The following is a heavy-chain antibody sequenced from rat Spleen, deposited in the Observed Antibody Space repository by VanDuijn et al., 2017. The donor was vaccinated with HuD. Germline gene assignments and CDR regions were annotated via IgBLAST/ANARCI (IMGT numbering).Heavy chain of an antibody. V-gene: IGHV5S13*01. CDR2: ISTGGDNT. D-gene: IGHD2-2*01. Sequence: EVQLVESGGGLVQPGRSLKLSCAASGFTFSSHGMAWVRQTPTKGLEWVASISTGGDNTHYRHSVKGRFTISRDNAKSTLCLQMDSLRSEDTAAYYCTRAGYLRDWYFDFWGPRIMVTVSS. J-gene: IGHJ1*01. CDR1: GFTFSSHG. CDR3: TRAGYLRDWYFDF.